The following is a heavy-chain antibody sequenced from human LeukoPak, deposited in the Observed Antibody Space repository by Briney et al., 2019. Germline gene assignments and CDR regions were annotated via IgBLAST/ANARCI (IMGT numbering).Heavy chain of an antibody. Sequence: GGSLRLSCAASGFTFSSYWMSWVRQAPGKGLEWVANIKQDGSEKYYVDSVKGRFTISRDNAKNSLYLQMNSLRAEDTAVYYCASQRGVAVGEGGDYWGQGTLVTVSS. CDR3: ASQRGVAVGEGGDY. D-gene: IGHD1-26*01. J-gene: IGHJ4*02. CDR1: GFTFSSYW. V-gene: IGHV3-7*01. CDR2: IKQDGSEK.